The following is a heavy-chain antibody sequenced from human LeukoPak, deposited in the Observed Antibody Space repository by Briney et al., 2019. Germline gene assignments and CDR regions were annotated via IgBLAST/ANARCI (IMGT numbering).Heavy chain of an antibody. D-gene: IGHD6-13*01. Sequence: QPGGSLRLSCAASGFTFSNYAMSWVRQAPGKGLEWVSGVSGSGGGTYYADSVKGRFTISRDNSKNTLYLQMNSLRAEDTAVYYCAKEDEAIEAAGTQDYWGQGTLVTVSS. J-gene: IGHJ4*02. CDR3: AKEDEAIEAAGTQDY. V-gene: IGHV3-23*01. CDR1: GFTFSNYA. CDR2: VSGSGGGT.